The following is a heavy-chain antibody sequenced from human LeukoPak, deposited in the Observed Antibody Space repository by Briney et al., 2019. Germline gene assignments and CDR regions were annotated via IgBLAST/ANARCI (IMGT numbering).Heavy chain of an antibody. J-gene: IGHJ5*02. Sequence: GGSLRLSCATSGFTFSNAWMNWVRQAPGKGLEWVGRIRSNSDGGTIDYAAPVKGRFTLSRDDTKTTLYLQMNSLQTEDTAVYYCATDFYDSTWGQGTLVTVSS. CDR1: GFTFSNAW. CDR3: ATDFYDST. CDR2: IRSNSDGGTI. V-gene: IGHV3-15*07. D-gene: IGHD3-22*01.